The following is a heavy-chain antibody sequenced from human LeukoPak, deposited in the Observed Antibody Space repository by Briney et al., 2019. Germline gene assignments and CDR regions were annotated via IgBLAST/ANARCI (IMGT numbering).Heavy chain of an antibody. CDR3: AKDPLGTTVVFYYFDY. CDR2: IRYDGSNK. J-gene: IGHJ4*02. V-gene: IGHV3-30*02. D-gene: IGHD4-23*01. Sequence: GGSLRLSCAASGFTFSSYGMHWVRQAPGKGLEWVAFIRYDGSNKYYADSVKGRFTISRDNSMNTLYLQMNSLRAEDTAVYYCAKDPLGTTVVFYYFDYWGQGTLVTVSS. CDR1: GFTFSSYG.